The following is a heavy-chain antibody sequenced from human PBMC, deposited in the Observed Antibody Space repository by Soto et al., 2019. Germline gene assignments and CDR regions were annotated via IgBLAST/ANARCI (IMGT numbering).Heavy chain of an antibody. V-gene: IGHV3-33*01. J-gene: IGHJ4*02. CDR2: IWYDGSNK. CDR1: GFTFSSYG. CDR3: ARDGGSSGAVAY. D-gene: IGHD6-19*01. Sequence: QVQLVESGGGVVQPGRSLRLSCAASGFTFSSYGMHWVRQAPGKGLEWVAVIWYDGSNKYYADSVKGRFTISRDNSKNTLYLQLNSLRAEETAVYYCARDGGSSGAVAYWGQGTLVTVSS.